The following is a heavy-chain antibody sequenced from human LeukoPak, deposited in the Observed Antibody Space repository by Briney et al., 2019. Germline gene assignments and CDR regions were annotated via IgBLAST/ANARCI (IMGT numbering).Heavy chain of an antibody. J-gene: IGHJ3*02. CDR1: GFTFSSYA. CDR2: ISGSGGST. Sequence: PGGSLRLSCAASGFTFSSYAMSWVHQAPGKGLEWVSAISGSGGSTYYADSVKGRFTISRDNSKNTLYLQMNSLRAEDTAVYYCAKAYYDSSGYYYDDAFDIWGQGTMVTVSS. CDR3: AKAYYDSSGYYYDDAFDI. V-gene: IGHV3-23*01. D-gene: IGHD3-22*01.